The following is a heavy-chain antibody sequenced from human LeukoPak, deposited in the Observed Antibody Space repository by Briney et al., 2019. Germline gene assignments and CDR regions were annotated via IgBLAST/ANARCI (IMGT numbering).Heavy chain of an antibody. CDR3: ARDREMAIPPP. J-gene: IGHJ5*02. V-gene: IGHV3-48*01. D-gene: IGHD5-24*01. CDR2: ISSSSSTI. CDR1: GFTFSSYS. Sequence: GGSLRLSCAASGFTFSSYSMNWVRQAPGKGLEWVSYISSSSSTIYYADSVKGRFTISRDNAKNSLYLQMNSLRAEDTAVYYCARDREMAIPPPWGQGTLVTVSS.